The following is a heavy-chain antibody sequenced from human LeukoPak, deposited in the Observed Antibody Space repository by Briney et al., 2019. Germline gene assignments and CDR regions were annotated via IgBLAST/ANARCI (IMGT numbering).Heavy chain of an antibody. Sequence: GGSLRLSCAASGFTFSDYYMSWIRQAPGKGLEWVSYISSSSSYTNYADSVKGRFTISRDNAKNSLYLQMNSLRAEDTAVYYCARMGYCSSTSCYRIGDDAFDIWGQGTMVTVPS. CDR2: ISSSSSYT. D-gene: IGHD2-2*01. CDR3: ARMGYCSSTSCYRIGDDAFDI. V-gene: IGHV3-11*06. J-gene: IGHJ3*02. CDR1: GFTFSDYY.